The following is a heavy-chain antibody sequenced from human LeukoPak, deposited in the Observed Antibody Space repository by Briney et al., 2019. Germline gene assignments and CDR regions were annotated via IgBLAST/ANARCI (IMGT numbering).Heavy chain of an antibody. D-gene: IGHD6-19*01. Sequence: GASVQVSCKTSGYTFTTCAVHWVRQAPGQRLEWMGWIHADSGNTKYSQKLQGRVAIARDTSASTIYMELTSLRIEDTAVYFCTIGLAGDWDAFDIWGLGTMVTVSS. CDR1: GYTFTTCA. J-gene: IGHJ3*02. V-gene: IGHV1-3*01. CDR2: IHADSGNT. CDR3: TIGLAGDWDAFDI.